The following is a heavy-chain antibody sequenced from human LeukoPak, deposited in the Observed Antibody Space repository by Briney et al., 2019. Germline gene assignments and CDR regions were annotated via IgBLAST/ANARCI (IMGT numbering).Heavy chain of an antibody. CDR2: IYYSGST. J-gene: IGHJ4*02. V-gene: IGHV4-39*01. CDR1: GGSISSSSYY. Sequence: SETLSLTCTVSGGSISSSSYYWGWIRQPPGKGLEWIGSIYYSGSTYYNPSLKSRVTISVDTSKNQFSLKLSSVTAADTAVYYCAIQRGDRSGYYSYFDYWGPGTLVTVSS. D-gene: IGHD3-22*01. CDR3: AIQRGDRSGYYSYFDY.